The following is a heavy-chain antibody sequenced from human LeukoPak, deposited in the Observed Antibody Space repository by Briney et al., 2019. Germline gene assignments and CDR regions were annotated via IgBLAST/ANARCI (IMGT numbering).Heavy chain of an antibody. D-gene: IGHD3-10*01. CDR2: INWNGGST. Sequence: GGSQRLSCAASGFAFSSYAMSWVRQAPGKGLEWVSGINWNGGSTGYADSVKGRFTISRDNAKNSLYLQMNSLRAEDTALYHCARDAGEAFDIWGQGTMVTVSS. J-gene: IGHJ3*02. CDR1: GFAFSSYA. V-gene: IGHV3-20*01. CDR3: ARDAGEAFDI.